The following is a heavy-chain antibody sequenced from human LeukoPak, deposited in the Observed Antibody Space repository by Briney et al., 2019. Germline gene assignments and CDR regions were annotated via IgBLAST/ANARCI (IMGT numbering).Heavy chain of an antibody. Sequence: PSETLSLTCIVSGGSTSGGNYYWGWIRRPPGKGLEWIGGISSSGNTYYNPSLKSRITISIGTSKNHFSLKLSSVTAADTAVYYCARLGAGPTYYDFWSGYSSFYFDYWGQGTLVTVSS. J-gene: IGHJ4*02. CDR3: ARLGAGPTYYDFWSGYSSFYFDY. CDR2: ISSSGNT. CDR1: GGSTSGGNYY. D-gene: IGHD3-3*01. V-gene: IGHV4-39*02.